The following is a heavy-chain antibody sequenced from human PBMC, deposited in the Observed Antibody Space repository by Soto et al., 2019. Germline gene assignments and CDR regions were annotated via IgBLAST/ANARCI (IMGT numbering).Heavy chain of an antibody. CDR2: IYPGDSEP. V-gene: IGHV5-51*01. D-gene: IGHD3-3*01. CDR3: ARYLFGIANHGMDV. CDR1: GYSFTSYW. J-gene: IGHJ6*02. Sequence: LXXSLKISFKGSGYSFTSYWISWVLQMPGKGLEWRGIIYPGDSEPGYSRAFQGQVTTPADKSISTASLKWSSLKASDTVMYYCARYLFGIANHGMDVWGQGTRVTVS.